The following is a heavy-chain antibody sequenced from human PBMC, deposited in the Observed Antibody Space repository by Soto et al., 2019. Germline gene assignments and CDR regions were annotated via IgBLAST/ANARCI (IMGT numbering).Heavy chain of an antibody. J-gene: IGHJ5*02. V-gene: IGHV3-23*01. CDR3: AKVKVARVDSNWFDP. D-gene: IGHD2-15*01. CDR1: GFTFSSYA. CDR2: ISGSGHST. Sequence: GGSLRLSCAASGFTFSSYATSWVRQAPGKGLEWVSGISGSGHSTYYADSVKGRFTISRDNSKNTLYLQMNSLRAEDTAVYYCAKVKVARVDSNWFDPWGQGTLVTVSS.